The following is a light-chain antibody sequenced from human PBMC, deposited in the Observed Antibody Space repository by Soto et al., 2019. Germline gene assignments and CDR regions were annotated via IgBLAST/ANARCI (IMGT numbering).Light chain of an antibody. CDR2: KAS. V-gene: IGKV1-5*03. CDR3: QHYSNSLYT. Sequence: DIQMTQSPSTLSSSVGDRVTITCRASQSISSWLAWYQQKPGKAPNLLIYKASSLETGVPLRFSGSGSGTEFTLTISRLQPDDFAAYYCQHYSNSLYTFGQGTKLEIK. J-gene: IGKJ2*01. CDR1: QSISSW.